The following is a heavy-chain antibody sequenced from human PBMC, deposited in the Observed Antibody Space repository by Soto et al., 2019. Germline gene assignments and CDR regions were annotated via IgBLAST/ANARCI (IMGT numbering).Heavy chain of an antibody. CDR3: ALSSGYYLGFDY. J-gene: IGHJ4*02. Sequence: QVQLVQSGAEVKKPGASVKVSCKTSGYTFTSYYIHWERQAPGQGLEWMGIINPSGGSTTYAQKFQGRVTVTTDTSTTTAYMELSSLRSEDTAVYFCALSSGYYLGFDYWGQGTLVTVSS. CDR2: INPSGGST. D-gene: IGHD3-22*01. CDR1: GYTFTSYY. V-gene: IGHV1-46*01.